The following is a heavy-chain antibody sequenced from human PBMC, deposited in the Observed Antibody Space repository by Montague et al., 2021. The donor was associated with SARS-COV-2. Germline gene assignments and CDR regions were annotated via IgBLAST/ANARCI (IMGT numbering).Heavy chain of an antibody. J-gene: IGHJ6*02. CDR3: ARAKGGSYYSGMDV. CDR1: GFTFSSYA. CDR2: ISYDGSNK. D-gene: IGHD1-26*01. Sequence: SLRLSCAASGFTFSSYAMHWVRQAPGKGLEWVAVISYDGSNKYYADSVKGRFTISRDNSKNTLYLQMNSLRAEDTAVYYCARAKGGSYYSGMDVWGQGTTVTVSS. V-gene: IGHV3-30-3*01.